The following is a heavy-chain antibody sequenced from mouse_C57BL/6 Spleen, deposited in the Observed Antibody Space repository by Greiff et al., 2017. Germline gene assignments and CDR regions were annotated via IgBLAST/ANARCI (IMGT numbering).Heavy chain of an antibody. CDR1: GFTFSNYW. J-gene: IGHJ4*01. CDR2: IRLKADNYAT. D-gene: IGHD3-3*01. V-gene: IGHV6-3*01. CDR3: AGTGAIDY. Sequence: EVQRVESGGGLVQPGGSMKLSCVASGFTFSNYWMNWVRQSPEKGLEWVAPIRLKADNYATHYAESVKGRFTISRADSKSCVYLEWGIMRAEGTGIYYWAGTGAIDYWGQGTSVTVSS.